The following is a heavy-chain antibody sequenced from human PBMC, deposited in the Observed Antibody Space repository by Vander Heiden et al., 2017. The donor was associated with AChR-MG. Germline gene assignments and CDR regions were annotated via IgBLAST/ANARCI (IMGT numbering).Heavy chain of an antibody. J-gene: IGHJ3*02. CDR3: ARKTFVDDYGDYVHAFDI. Sequence: QVQLQESGPGLVKPSETLSLTCTVSGGSISSYYWSWIRQPPGKGLEWTGYIYYSGSTNYNPSLKSRVTISVDTSKNQFSLKLSSVTAADTAVYYCARKTFVDDYGDYVHAFDIWGQGTMVTVSS. CDR1: GGSISSYY. D-gene: IGHD4-17*01. CDR2: IYYSGST. V-gene: IGHV4-59*01.